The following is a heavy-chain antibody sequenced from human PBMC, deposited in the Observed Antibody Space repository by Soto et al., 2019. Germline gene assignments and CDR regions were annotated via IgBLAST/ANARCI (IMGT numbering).Heavy chain of an antibody. Sequence: PGGSLRLSCEASGFTFRIYAMNWVRLAPGKGLEWVSAISGSGGSTYYADSVKGRFTISSDNSKNTLYLQMNSLRAEDAAVYYCAKDPASTWPRLAWFDPWGQGTLVTVSS. D-gene: IGHD6-13*01. J-gene: IGHJ5*02. CDR1: GFTFRIYA. V-gene: IGHV3-23*01. CDR2: ISGSGGST. CDR3: AKDPASTWPRLAWFDP.